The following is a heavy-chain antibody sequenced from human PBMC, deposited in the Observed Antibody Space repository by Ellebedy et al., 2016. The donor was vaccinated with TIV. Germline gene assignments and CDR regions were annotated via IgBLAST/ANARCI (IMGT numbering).Heavy chain of an antibody. CDR3: ATDPDGVYGDTSAY. CDR2: ISSSSSYI. J-gene: IGHJ4*02. CDR1: GFTFSSYT. V-gene: IGHV3-21*04. D-gene: IGHD4-17*01. Sequence: GESLKISCAASGFTFSSYTMNWVRQAPGKGLEWVSSISSSSSYIYYADSLKGRFTISRDNAKNSLFLQMNSLRVDDTAVYYCATDPDGVYGDTSAYWGRGTLVTVSS.